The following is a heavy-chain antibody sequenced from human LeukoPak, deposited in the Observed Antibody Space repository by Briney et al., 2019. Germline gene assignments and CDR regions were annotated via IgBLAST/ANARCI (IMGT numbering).Heavy chain of an antibody. CDR3: ARDRLSITGGYYFDY. CDR2: MNPNSGNT. Sequence: GASVKVSCKASGYTFTSYDINWVRQATGQGLEWMGWMNPNSGNTGYAQKFQGRVTITRNTSISTAYMELSSLRSEDTAVYYYARDRLSITGGYYFDYWGQGTLVTVSS. D-gene: IGHD5-24*01. V-gene: IGHV1-8*03. J-gene: IGHJ4*02. CDR1: GYTFTSYD.